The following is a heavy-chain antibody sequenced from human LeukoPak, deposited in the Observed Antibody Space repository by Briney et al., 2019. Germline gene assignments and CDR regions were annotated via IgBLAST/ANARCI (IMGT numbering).Heavy chain of an antibody. D-gene: IGHD6-19*01. CDR2: IYYDGST. J-gene: IGHJ4*02. CDR3: ARHSSGLSFDY. V-gene: IGHV4-59*08. Sequence: SETLSLTCTVSGGSISDYYWSWIRQPPGKGLEWIGYIYYDGSTKYNPSLKRRVTISVDTSKNQFSLKLSSVTAADTAVYYCARHSSGLSFDYWDQGTLVTVS. CDR1: GGSISDYY.